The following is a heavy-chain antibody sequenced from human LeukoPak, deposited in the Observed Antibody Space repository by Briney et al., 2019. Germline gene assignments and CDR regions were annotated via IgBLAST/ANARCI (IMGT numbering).Heavy chain of an antibody. J-gene: IGHJ4*02. Sequence: SETLSLTCTVAGGSISSYYWSWIRQPPGKGLEWIGYIYYSGSTNYNPSLKSRVTMSVDTSKNQFSLKLSSVTAADTAVYYCARERTSGYFDYWGQGTLVTVSS. CDR1: GGSISSYY. CDR2: IYYSGST. CDR3: ARERTSGYFDY. D-gene: IGHD6-19*01. V-gene: IGHV4-59*12.